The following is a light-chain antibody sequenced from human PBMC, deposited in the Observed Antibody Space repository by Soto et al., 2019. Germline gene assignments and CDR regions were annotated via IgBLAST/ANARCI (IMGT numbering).Light chain of an antibody. V-gene: IGLV1-40*01. J-gene: IGLJ3*02. CDR1: SSNIGAGYD. Sequence: QSVLTQPPSVSGAPGQRVTISCTWSSSNIGAGYDVHWYQQLPGTAPKLLIYGNSNRPSGVPDRFSGSKSGTSASLAITGLHAEDEADYYCQSSDSSLSALFGGGTKLTVL. CDR2: GNS. CDR3: QSSDSSLSAL.